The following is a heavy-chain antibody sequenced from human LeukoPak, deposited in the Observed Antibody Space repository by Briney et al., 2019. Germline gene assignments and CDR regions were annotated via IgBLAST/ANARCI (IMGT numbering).Heavy chain of an antibody. V-gene: IGHV3-53*01. CDR2: IYSGGST. CDR3: ARDLGYYYDSSALLT. Sequence: GGSLRLSCAASGFTVSSNYMSWVRQAPGKGLEWVSVIYSGGSTYYADSVKGRFTISRDNSKNTLYLQMNSLRAEDTAVYYCARDLGYYYDSSALLTWGQGTLVTVSS. CDR1: GFTVSSNY. D-gene: IGHD3-22*01. J-gene: IGHJ5*02.